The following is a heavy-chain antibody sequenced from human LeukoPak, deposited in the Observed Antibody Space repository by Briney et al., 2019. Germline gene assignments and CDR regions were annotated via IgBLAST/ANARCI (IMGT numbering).Heavy chain of an antibody. CDR2: IIPIFGTA. D-gene: IGHD2-2*01. J-gene: IGHJ4*02. V-gene: IGHV1-69*06. CDR1: GGTFSSYA. Sequence: SVKVSCKASGGTFSSYAISWVRQAPGQGLEWMGRIIPIFGTANYAQKFQGRVTITADKSTSTAYMELSRLRSEDTAVYYCERGRHCLDLTLDPSFGFSYYFAYWGQGTLFTVS. CDR3: ERGRHCLDLTLDPSFGFSYYFAY.